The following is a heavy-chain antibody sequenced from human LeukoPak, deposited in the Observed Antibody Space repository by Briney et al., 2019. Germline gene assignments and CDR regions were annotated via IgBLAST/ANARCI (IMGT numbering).Heavy chain of an antibody. CDR1: GFTFSDYH. CDR3: VLHHDNYYGGRWFDP. V-gene: IGHV3-11*01. Sequence: KSGGSLRLSCAASGFTFSDYHITWIRQAPGKGLEWVSYISSSGSTISYADSVKGRFTISRDNAKNTVDLRMNSLRAEDTAVYYCVLHHDNYYGGRWFDPWGQGTLVTVSS. CDR2: ISSSGSTI. D-gene: IGHD4-23*01. J-gene: IGHJ5*02.